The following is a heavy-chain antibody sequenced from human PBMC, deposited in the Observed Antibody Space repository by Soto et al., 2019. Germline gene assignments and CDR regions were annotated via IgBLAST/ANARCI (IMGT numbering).Heavy chain of an antibody. J-gene: IGHJ4*02. D-gene: IGHD6-6*01. Sequence: PGGSLRLSCVASGFDFSSHGMHWVRQTPGAGLEWVAIISYEGSIRNYADSVRDRFTISRDNSKNTLYLQMTSLRLEDTGVYYCARRAYTVSSEYYWGQGTPVTVSS. CDR3: ARRAYTVSSEYY. V-gene: IGHV3-30-3*01. CDR1: GFDFSSHG. CDR2: ISYEGSIR.